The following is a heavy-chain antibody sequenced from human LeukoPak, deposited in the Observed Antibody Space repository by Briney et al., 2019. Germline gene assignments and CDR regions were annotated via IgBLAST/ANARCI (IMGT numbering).Heavy chain of an antibody. J-gene: IGHJ4*02. CDR1: GFTFSSYG. D-gene: IGHD1-20*01. CDR2: IWYDGSNK. CDR3: ARDITGSYYFDY. Sequence: GGSLRLSCAASGFTFSSYGMHWVRQAPGKGLEWVTVIWYDGSNKYYADSVKGRFTISRDKSKNTLYLQMNSLRAEDTAVYYCARDITGSYYFDYWGQGTLVTVSS. V-gene: IGHV3-33*01.